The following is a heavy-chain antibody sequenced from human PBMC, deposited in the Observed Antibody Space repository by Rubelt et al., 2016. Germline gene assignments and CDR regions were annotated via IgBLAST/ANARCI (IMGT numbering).Heavy chain of an antibody. CDR1: GYTFTSYD. D-gene: IGHD4-23*01. CDR2: MNPNSGNT. V-gene: IGHV1-8*01. CDR3: ARGIPKTGGYSRDAVDL. Sequence: QVQLVQSGAEVKKPGASVKVSCKTSGYTFTSYDLNWVRQATGQGLEWMGWMNPNSGNTGCAQKFQGRVTMTRITSISTAYRELSSLGSEDTAVYYCARGIPKTGGYSRDAVDLWGQGTMVTVSS. J-gene: IGHJ3*01.